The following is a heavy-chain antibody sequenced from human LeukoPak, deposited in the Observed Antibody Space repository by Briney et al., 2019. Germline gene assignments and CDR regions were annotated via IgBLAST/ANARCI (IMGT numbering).Heavy chain of an antibody. Sequence: GGSLILSCAASGFTFSLYEMNWVRQAPGKGLEWVSSISGGGGGTFYADSVKDRFTISRDNSKNMLYLQMDSLRAEDTAVYFCAKDDIVPLSYWGQGALVTVSS. CDR1: GFTFSLYE. CDR2: ISGGGGGT. J-gene: IGHJ4*02. D-gene: IGHD1-26*01. V-gene: IGHV3-23*01. CDR3: AKDDIVPLSY.